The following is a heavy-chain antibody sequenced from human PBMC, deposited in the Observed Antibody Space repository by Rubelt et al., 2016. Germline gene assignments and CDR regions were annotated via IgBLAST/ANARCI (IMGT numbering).Heavy chain of an antibody. D-gene: IGHD3-22*01. CDR3: ARAYYYDSSGRKIREAFDY. V-gene: IGHV3-23*01. CDR2: ISGSGGNT. Sequence: VTGEGLEWVSAISGSGGNTYYADSVKGRFTISRDNSKNTLYLQMNSLRVDDTAMYYCARAYYYDSSGRKIREAFDYWGQGALVTVSS. J-gene: IGHJ4*02.